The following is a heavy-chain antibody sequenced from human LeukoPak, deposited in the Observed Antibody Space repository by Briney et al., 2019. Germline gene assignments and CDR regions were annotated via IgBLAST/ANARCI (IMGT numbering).Heavy chain of an antibody. D-gene: IGHD3-22*01. Sequence: TSETLSLTCAVSGASISSGSYSWGWIRQPPGKGLEWIAYMYHSENTYYNPSLKSRVTISVDRAKNQFYLKLNSVTAADTAVYYCAKNQGDYDSGTYSNWFDPWGQGTLVTVSS. CDR2: MYHSENT. V-gene: IGHV4-30-2*01. J-gene: IGHJ5*02. CDR1: GASISSGSYS. CDR3: AKNQGDYDSGTYSNWFDP.